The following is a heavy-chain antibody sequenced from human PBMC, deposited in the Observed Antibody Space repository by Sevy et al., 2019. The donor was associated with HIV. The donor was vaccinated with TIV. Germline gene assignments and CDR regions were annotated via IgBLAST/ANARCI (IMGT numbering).Heavy chain of an antibody. V-gene: IGHV3-13*01. Sequence: GGSLRLSCAASGFTFSSYDMHWVRQATGKGLEWVSAIGTAGDTYYPGSVKGRFTISRENAKNSFYLEMNSLRVGDTALYYCARAYSSGWYDYWGQGTLVTVSS. CDR2: IGTAGDT. CDR1: GFTFSSYD. D-gene: IGHD6-19*01. CDR3: ARAYSSGWYDY. J-gene: IGHJ4*02.